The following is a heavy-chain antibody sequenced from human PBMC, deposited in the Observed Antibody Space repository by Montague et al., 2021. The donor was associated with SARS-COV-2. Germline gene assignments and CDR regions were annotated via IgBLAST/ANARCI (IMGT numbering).Heavy chain of an antibody. D-gene: IGHD3-22*01. V-gene: IGHV4-59*01. Sequence: SETLSLTCTVSFGPISTYYWSWIRQPPGKGLEWIGFIFYNGSTKYNPSLKRRVSISLDMSKNQFSLKLSSVTAADTAVYYCARGGGYYNYGLDVWGPGTTVTVSS. J-gene: IGHJ6*02. CDR3: ARGGGYYNYGLDV. CDR1: FGPISTYY. CDR2: IFYNGST.